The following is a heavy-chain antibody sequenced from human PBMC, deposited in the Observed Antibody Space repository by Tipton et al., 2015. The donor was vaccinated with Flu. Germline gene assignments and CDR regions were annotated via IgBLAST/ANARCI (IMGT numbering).Heavy chain of an antibody. CDR1: GDSIGSPYF. CDR3: ARHTGDSVRGVIDY. CDR2: VHQTGST. Sequence: TLSLTCSVSGDSIGSPYFWGWIRQPPGKGLEWIGNVHQTGSTYYNPSLRSRITITVDRPKNQFSLKLSSVTAADTAVYYCARHTGDSVRGVIDYWGQGTLVTVSS. V-gene: IGHV4-38-2*01. D-gene: IGHD3-10*02. J-gene: IGHJ4*02.